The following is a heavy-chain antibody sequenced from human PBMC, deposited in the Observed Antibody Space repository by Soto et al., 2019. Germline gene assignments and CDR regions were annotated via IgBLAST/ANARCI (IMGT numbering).Heavy chain of an antibody. V-gene: IGHV4-4*07. CDR3: ARELELRLGNWFDP. D-gene: IGHD1-7*01. CDR2: IYTSGST. Sequence: ASETLSLTCTVSGGSISSYYWSWIRQPAGKGLEWIGRIYTSGSTNYNPSLKSRVTMSVDTSKNQFSLKLSSVTAADTAVYYCARELELRLGNWFDPWGQGTLVTVSS. CDR1: GGSISSYY. J-gene: IGHJ5*02.